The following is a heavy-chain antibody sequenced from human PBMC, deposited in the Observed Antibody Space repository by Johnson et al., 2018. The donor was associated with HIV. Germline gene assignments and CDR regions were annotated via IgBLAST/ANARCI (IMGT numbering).Heavy chain of an antibody. CDR2: ISTSGSTK. J-gene: IGHJ3*02. CDR1: GFTFSDYY. D-gene: IGHD5-24*01. CDR3: ARLRSEAQFDAFDI. V-gene: IGHV3-11*04. Sequence: QVQLVESGGGLVQPGGSLRLSCAASGFTFSDYYMSWIRQAPGKGLEWVSYISTSGSTKFYADSVKGRFTISRDNAKNSLYLQMNSLRAEDTAVYYCARLRSEAQFDAFDIWCQGTMVTVSS.